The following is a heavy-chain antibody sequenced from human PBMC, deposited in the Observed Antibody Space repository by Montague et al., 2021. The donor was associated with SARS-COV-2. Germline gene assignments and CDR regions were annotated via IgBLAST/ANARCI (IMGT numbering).Heavy chain of an antibody. J-gene: IGHJ4*02. D-gene: IGHD3-16*01. CDR3: ARHADWMVWTGESTELEY. Sequence: SETLSLTCTVSGGSISSRNSYWGWVRQPPGKGLEWIGTISYSGKTYYNPSLKSRVTLSVDTSKNHFSLKLASVTATDTALYYCARHADWMVWTGESTELEYWGQGTLVTVSS. CDR2: ISYSGKT. CDR1: GGSISSRNSY. V-gene: IGHV4-39*01.